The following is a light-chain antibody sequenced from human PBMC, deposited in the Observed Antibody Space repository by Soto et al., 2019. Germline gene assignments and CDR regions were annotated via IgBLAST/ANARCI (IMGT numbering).Light chain of an antibody. V-gene: IGLV2-23*02. Sequence: QSVLTQPASVSGSPGQSINISCTGTSSDVVTYNLVSWYQQHPGKAPTVLIYQVSNRPSGVSNRFSGSKSGNTASLTISGLQPEDEADYYCCSYASSSTYVFGTGTKVTVL. J-gene: IGLJ1*01. CDR3: CSYASSSTYV. CDR1: SSDVVTYNL. CDR2: QVS.